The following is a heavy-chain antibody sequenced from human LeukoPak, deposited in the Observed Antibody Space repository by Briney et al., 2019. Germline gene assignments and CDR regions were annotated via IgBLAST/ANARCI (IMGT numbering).Heavy chain of an antibody. D-gene: IGHD4-17*01. CDR3: ARVHDYGDLRVWFDR. V-gene: IGHV3-7*04. J-gene: IGHJ5*02. CDR1: GFTFSSYS. CDR2: IKGDGGQK. Sequence: PGGSLRLSCAASGFTFSSYSMSWVRQAPGKGLEWVAAIKGDGGQKYYVDSVKGRFTISRDNAKNSLYLQMNSLRAEDTAVYSCARVHDYGDLRVWFDRWSQGTLVTVYS.